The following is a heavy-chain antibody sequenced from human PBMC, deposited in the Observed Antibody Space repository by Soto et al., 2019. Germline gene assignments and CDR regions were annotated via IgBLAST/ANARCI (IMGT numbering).Heavy chain of an antibody. Sequence: PSETLSLTCAVYGGSFSGYYWSWIRQPPGKGLEWIGEINHSGSTNYNPSLKSRVTISVDTSKSQFSLKLSSVTAADTAVYYCARSPEINCSSTSCYIQTPGIAAQTFDYWGQGTLVTVSS. D-gene: IGHD2-2*02. J-gene: IGHJ4*02. CDR3: ARSPEINCSSTSCYIQTPGIAAQTFDY. V-gene: IGHV4-34*01. CDR2: INHSGST. CDR1: GGSFSGYY.